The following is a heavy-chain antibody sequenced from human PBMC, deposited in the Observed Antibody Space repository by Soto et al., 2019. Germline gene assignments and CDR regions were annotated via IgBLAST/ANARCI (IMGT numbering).Heavy chain of an antibody. Sequence: QVQLQESGPGLVKPSETLSLTCTVSGVSINSQYWSWIRQPPGKGLEWIGYVYYTGTTKYSPSLKILVTMSLDTSKNQFSLKLSSVTAADTAVYYCTKWFGGCRDWGQGTLVTV. CDR1: GVSINSQY. J-gene: IGHJ4*02. CDR2: VYYTGTT. CDR3: TKWFGGCRD. D-gene: IGHD3-10*01. V-gene: IGHV4-59*11.